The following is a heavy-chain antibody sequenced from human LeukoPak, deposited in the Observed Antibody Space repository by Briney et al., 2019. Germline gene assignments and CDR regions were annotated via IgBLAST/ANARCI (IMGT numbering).Heavy chain of an antibody. CDR3: AKVFDYGDYVFAFDI. CDR1: GFTFSSYG. D-gene: IGHD4-17*01. V-gene: IGHV3-23*01. CDR2: ISGSGGST. J-gene: IGHJ3*02. Sequence: GGSLRLSCAASGFTFSSYGMSWVRQAPGKGLEWVSGISGSGGSTYYADSVKGRFTISRDNSKNTLYLQMNSLRVEDTAVYYCAKVFDYGDYVFAFDIWGQGTMVTVSS.